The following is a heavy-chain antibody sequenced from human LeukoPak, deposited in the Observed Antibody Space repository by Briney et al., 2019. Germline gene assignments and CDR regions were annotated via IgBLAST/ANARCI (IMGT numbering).Heavy chain of an antibody. CDR3: ARLSVSSYGKYYFDY. CDR1: GFTFSTYA. CDR2: ITGDNNYI. D-gene: IGHD1-26*01. V-gene: IGHV3-21*06. Sequence: GESLRLSCAASGFTFSTYAMEWVRQAPGKGLEWVSSITGDNNYIYYADSVKGRFTISRDNAKNSLFLHMSSLRAGDTAVYYCARLSVSSYGKYYFDYWGQGALVTVSS. J-gene: IGHJ4*02.